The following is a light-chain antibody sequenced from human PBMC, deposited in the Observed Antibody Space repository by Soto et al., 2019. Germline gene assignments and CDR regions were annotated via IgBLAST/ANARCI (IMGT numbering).Light chain of an antibody. Sequence: DIQLTQSPSFLSASVGDRVTITCRASQAISSYLAWFQQRPGKAPKVLIYAASTLQSGVPSRFSGSASVTEFTLTISSRQPEDFATYFCQQLNSYPWTFGQGTKVEIK. CDR3: QQLNSYPWT. J-gene: IGKJ1*01. CDR1: QAISSY. V-gene: IGKV1-9*01. CDR2: AAS.